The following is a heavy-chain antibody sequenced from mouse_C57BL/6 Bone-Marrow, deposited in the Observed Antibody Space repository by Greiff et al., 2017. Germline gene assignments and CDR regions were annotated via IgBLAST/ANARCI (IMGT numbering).Heavy chain of an antibody. CDR1: GYTFTSYW. D-gene: IGHD1-1*01. CDR2: IDPSDSYT. J-gene: IGHJ3*01. CDR3: ARGYYGSSFAY. Sequence: QVQLQQPGAELVMPGASVKLSCKASGYTFTSYWMHWVKQRPGQGLEWIGEIDPSDSYTNYTQKFKGKSTLTVDKSSSTAYMQLSSLTSEDSAVYYCARGYYGSSFAYWGQGTLVTVSA. V-gene: IGHV1-69*01.